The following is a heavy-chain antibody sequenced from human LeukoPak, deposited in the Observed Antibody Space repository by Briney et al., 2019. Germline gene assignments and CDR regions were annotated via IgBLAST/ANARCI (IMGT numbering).Heavy chain of an antibody. CDR3: ARGGYFGSGPMDV. Sequence: PGGSLRLSCAGSGFTFSSYDMHWVRHAAGKGLEWVAGIDTAGVTYYPGSVRGRSTISRENAKNSFFLQMNSLRAGDTAVYYCARGGYFGSGPMDVWGQGTTVTVSS. CDR1: GFTFSSYD. CDR2: IDTAGVT. D-gene: IGHD3-10*01. V-gene: IGHV3-13*01. J-gene: IGHJ6*02.